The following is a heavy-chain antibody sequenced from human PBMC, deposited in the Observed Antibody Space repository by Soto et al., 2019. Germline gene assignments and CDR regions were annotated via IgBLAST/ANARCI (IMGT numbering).Heavy chain of an antibody. J-gene: IGHJ5*02. V-gene: IGHV4-39*01. CDR3: ASPLRYSSGPSNWFDP. CDR2: IYLSGTT. CDR1: GGSISGSSYY. D-gene: IGHD6-19*01. Sequence: SETLSLTCTVSGGSISGSSYYWGWIRQPPGKGMEWIGNIYLSGTTYYNPSLKSRVTISYDTSKNQFSLNLRSVTAADTAVYYCASPLRYSSGPSNWFDPWGQGTLVTVSS.